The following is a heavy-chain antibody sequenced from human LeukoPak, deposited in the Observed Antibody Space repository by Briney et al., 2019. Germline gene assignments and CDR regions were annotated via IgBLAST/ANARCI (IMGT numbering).Heavy chain of an antibody. Sequence: PSETLSLTCAVSGYSINSGYFWGWVRQPPGKGPEWVGSIFHTGDVYYNPSLRSRVTISVDTSRNQVSLKVTSVTAADTALYYCARVVASTSIDSWGQGILVTVSS. V-gene: IGHV4-38-2*01. CDR2: IFHTGDV. J-gene: IGHJ4*02. D-gene: IGHD2-15*01. CDR3: ARVVASTSIDS. CDR1: GYSINSGYF.